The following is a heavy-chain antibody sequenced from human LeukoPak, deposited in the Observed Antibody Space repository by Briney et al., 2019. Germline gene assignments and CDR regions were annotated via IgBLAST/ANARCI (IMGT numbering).Heavy chain of an antibody. D-gene: IGHD5-12*01. J-gene: IGHJ6*02. CDR3: ARDSGYDDYYYYGMDV. Sequence: ASVKVSCKASGYTFTSYGISWVRQAPGQGLEWMGWISAYNGNTNYAQKLQGRVTMTTDTSTSTAYMELRSLRSDDTAVYYCARDSGYDDYYYYGMDVWGQGTTVTVSS. CDR1: GYTFTSYG. CDR2: ISAYNGNT. V-gene: IGHV1-18*01.